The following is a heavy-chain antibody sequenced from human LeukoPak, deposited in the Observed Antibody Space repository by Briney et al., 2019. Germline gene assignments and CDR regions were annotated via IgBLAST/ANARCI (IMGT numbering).Heavy chain of an antibody. CDR2: IYSRGAT. V-gene: IGHV3-53*05. CDR3: VARNY. D-gene: IGHD1-14*01. Sequence: GGSLRLSCAASGFSVSNNYMSWVRQAPGKGLEGVSVIYSRGATYYADSVKGRFTISRDNSKNTLYLQMNGLRVEDTAVYYCVARNYWGQGTLVTVSS. J-gene: IGHJ4*02. CDR1: GFSVSNNY.